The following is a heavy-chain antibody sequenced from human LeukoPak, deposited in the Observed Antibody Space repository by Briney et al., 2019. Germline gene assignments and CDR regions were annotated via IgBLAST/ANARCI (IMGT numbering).Heavy chain of an antibody. CDR1: GFTFDDYA. V-gene: IGHV3-43D*04. CDR2: ISSSGSTI. Sequence: PGGSLRLSCAASGFTFDDYAMHWVRQAPGKGLEWVSYISSSGSTIYYADSVKGRFTISRDNAKNSLYLQMNSLRAEDTALYYCAKDGSGSSPLGVFDYWGQGTLVTVSS. J-gene: IGHJ4*02. CDR3: AKDGSGSSPLGVFDY. D-gene: IGHD3-10*01.